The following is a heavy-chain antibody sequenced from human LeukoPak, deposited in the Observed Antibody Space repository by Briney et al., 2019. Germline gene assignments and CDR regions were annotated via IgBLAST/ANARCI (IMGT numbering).Heavy chain of an antibody. CDR1: GFTFSSYS. J-gene: IGHJ4*02. CDR2: ISSSSSYI. V-gene: IGHV3-21*01. D-gene: IGHD6-19*01. Sequence: PGGSLGLSCAASGFTFSSYSMNWVRQAPGKGLEWVSSISSSSSYIYYADSVKGRFTISRDNAKNSLYLQMNSLRAEDTAVYYCAWHDSHQYSSGWYWGQGTLVTVSS. CDR3: AWHDSHQYSSGWY.